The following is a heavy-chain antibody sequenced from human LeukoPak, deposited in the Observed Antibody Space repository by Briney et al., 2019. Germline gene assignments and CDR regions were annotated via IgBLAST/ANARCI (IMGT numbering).Heavy chain of an antibody. D-gene: IGHD4-17*01. CDR3: AREDNGDYYVDY. Sequence: GGSLRLSCAASGFTFSNYWMHWVRQAPGKGLVWVSRVKSDVSSTNYADSVKGRFTISRDNAKNTLYLQMNSLRAEDTAVYYCAREDNGDYYVDYWGQGTLVTVSS. J-gene: IGHJ4*02. CDR2: VKSDVSST. V-gene: IGHV3-74*01. CDR1: GFTFSNYW.